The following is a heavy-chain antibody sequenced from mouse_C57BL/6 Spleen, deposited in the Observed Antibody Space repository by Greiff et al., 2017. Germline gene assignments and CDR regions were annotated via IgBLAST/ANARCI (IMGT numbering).Heavy chain of an antibody. CDR2: IAPNSGGT. V-gene: IGHV1-72*01. J-gene: IGHJ4*01. Sequence: QVQLQQPGAELVKPGASVKLSCKASGYTFTSYWMHWVKQRPGRGLEWIGRIAPNSGGTKYNEKFKSKATLTVDKPSSTAYMQLSSLTSEDSAVYYCARGNYGSIYYAMDYWGQGTSVTVSS. CDR1: GYTFTSYW. D-gene: IGHD1-1*01. CDR3: ARGNYGSIYYAMDY.